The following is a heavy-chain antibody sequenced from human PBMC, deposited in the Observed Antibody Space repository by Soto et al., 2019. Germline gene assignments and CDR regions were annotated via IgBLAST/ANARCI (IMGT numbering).Heavy chain of an antibody. CDR1: GYTFTSYG. CDR3: TRDVGYGDYYHGLDV. D-gene: IGHD4-17*01. Sequence: ASVKVSCKASGYTFTSYGISWVRQAPGQGLEWMGWISAYNGNTNNAQKLQGRVTMTTDTSTSTAYMDLRSLRSDDTAVYYCTRDVGYGDYYHGLDVWGQGTTVTVSS. V-gene: IGHV1-18*01. J-gene: IGHJ6*02. CDR2: ISAYNGNT.